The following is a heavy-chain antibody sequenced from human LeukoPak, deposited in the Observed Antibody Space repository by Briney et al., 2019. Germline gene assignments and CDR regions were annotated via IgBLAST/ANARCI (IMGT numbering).Heavy chain of an antibody. CDR2: TYYRSKWYN. Sequence: SQTLSLTCAISGDSVSSNSASWYWIRQSPSRGLEWLGRTYYRSKWYNDYTVSVKSRILISPDTSKNQFSLKLSSVTAADTAVYYCARDGITIFGVATYAFDIWGQGTMVTVSS. CDR1: GDSVSSNSAS. V-gene: IGHV6-1*01. D-gene: IGHD3-3*01. CDR3: ARDGITIFGVATYAFDI. J-gene: IGHJ3*02.